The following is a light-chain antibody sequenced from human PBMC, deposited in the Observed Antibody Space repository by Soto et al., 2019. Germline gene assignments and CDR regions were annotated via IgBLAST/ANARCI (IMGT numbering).Light chain of an antibody. CDR1: QGVSSA. CDR2: DGS. Sequence: AIQLTQSPSSLSASVGDRVTITCRASQGVSSALAWYQQKPGKPPKVLIYDGSSLQSGVPLRFRGSGSGTEFTLTITGVQPEDFGTYYCQHFQRDPFTYGQGTRLEIK. CDR3: QHFQRDPFT. V-gene: IGKV1-13*02. J-gene: IGKJ5*01.